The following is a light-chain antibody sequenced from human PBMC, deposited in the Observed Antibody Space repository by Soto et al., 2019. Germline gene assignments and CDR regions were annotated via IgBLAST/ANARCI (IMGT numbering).Light chain of an antibody. V-gene: IGLV2-14*03. J-gene: IGLJ1*01. CDR3: SSYTSMTTLV. CDR1: NSDIGAFDY. CDR2: AVR. Sequence: QSALTQPASVSGSPGQSITISCTGTNSDIGAFDYVAWYQQHPGNAPKLIIFAVRNRPSGVSNRFSGSKSANTASLTISGLQSEDEADYYCSSYTSMTTLVFGTGTKVTVL.